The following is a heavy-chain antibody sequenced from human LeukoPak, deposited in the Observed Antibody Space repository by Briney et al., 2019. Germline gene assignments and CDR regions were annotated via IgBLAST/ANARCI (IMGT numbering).Heavy chain of an antibody. CDR3: AQGYLSGWYPY. J-gene: IGHJ4*02. Sequence: PGGSLRLSCAVSGFSVSSFGMSWVRQAPGKGLEWISAISVDGETTYYADSVKGRFIISRDTSKNTLDLQLNSLRADDTAVYYCAQGYLSGWYPYWGQGSLVTVSS. CDR1: GFSVSSFG. CDR2: ISVDGETT. V-gene: IGHV3-23*01. D-gene: IGHD6-19*01.